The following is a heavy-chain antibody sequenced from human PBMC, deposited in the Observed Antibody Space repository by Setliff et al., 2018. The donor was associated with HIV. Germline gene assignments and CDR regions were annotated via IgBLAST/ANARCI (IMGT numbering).Heavy chain of an antibody. CDR3: ARVIQTPGSPYTRFDF. V-gene: IGHV4-61*09. J-gene: IGHJ4*02. D-gene: IGHD3-16*01. Sequence: SETLSLTCTVSGGSISSGNSYWSWIRQPAVKGLEWIGHIYTSGNTNYNPSLKSRVTISIDMSKRQFFLKLSSATAADTAFYYCARVIQTPGSPYTRFDFWGQGTLVTVSS. CDR1: GGSISSGNSY. CDR2: IYTSGNT.